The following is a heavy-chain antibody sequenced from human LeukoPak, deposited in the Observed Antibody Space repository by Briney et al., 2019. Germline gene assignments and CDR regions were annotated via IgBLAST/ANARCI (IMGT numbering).Heavy chain of an antibody. Sequence: EASVKVSCKASGYTFTGYYMHCVRQAPEQGLEWMGRTNPNIGGTKYTQKFQGRVNMTRDTSIRTAYMGVSRLRSDDTAVYYCARLGVERGVVPAAIEGFDYWGQGTLVTVSS. CDR2: TNPNIGGT. CDR1: GYTFTGYY. D-gene: IGHD2-2*01. CDR3: ARLGVERGVVPAAIEGFDY. V-gene: IGHV1-2*06. J-gene: IGHJ4*02.